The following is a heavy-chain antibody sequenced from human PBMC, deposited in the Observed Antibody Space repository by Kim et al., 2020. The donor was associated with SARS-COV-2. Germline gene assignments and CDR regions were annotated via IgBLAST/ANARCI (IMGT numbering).Heavy chain of an antibody. J-gene: IGHJ4*02. D-gene: IGHD6-13*01. Sequence: SYNPSLKSRVTISADTSKNQFSLKLSSVTAADTAVYYCARRGIAAAPVDYWGQGTLVTVSS. CDR3: ARRGIAAAPVDY. V-gene: IGHV4-39*01.